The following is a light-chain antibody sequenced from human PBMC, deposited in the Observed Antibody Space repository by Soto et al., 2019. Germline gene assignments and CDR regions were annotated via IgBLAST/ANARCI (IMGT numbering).Light chain of an antibody. Sequence: EIVLTQSPGTLSLSPGDTATLSCRASQSVTTNYLAWYQQKPGQAPRFLIYGASNRATGIPDRFSGSGSGTDFTLTISRLEPEDFAVYYCQQYGGSPFTFGPGTKVDIK. J-gene: IGKJ3*01. CDR1: QSVTTNY. CDR2: GAS. CDR3: QQYGGSPFT. V-gene: IGKV3-20*01.